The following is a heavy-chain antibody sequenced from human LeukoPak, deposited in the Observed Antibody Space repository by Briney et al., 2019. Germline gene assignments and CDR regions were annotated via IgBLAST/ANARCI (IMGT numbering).Heavy chain of an antibody. CDR2: IRYDGSNK. J-gene: IGHJ5*02. V-gene: IGHV3-30*02. Sequence: GGSLRLSCAASGFTFSSYGMHWVRQAPGKGLEWVAFIRYDGSNKYYADSVKGRFTISRDNSKNTLYLQMNSLRAEDTAVYYCAKAGVWYYDILTGYWFGPWGQGTLVTVSS. CDR3: AKAGVWYYDILTGYWFGP. CDR1: GFTFSSYG. D-gene: IGHD3-9*01.